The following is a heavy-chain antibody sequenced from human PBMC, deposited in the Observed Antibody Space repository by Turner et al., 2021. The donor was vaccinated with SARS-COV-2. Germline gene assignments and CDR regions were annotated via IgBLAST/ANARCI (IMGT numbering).Heavy chain of an antibody. D-gene: IGHD2-21*02. CDR2: FDPEDAKT. Sequence: QVQLVQSGAEVKKPGASVKVSCKVSGYTLTELSMHWVRQAPGKGLEWMGGFDPEDAKTIYAQKFQGRVTVTEDTSTDTAYMELSSLRSEDTAVYYCATGYAYCGGGCSIDFWGQGTLVTVSS. V-gene: IGHV1-24*01. CDR3: ATGYAYCGGGCSIDF. J-gene: IGHJ4*02. CDR1: GYTLTELS.